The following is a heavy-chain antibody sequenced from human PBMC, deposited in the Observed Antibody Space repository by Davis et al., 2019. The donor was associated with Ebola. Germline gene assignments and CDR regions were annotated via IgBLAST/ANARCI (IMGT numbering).Heavy chain of an antibody. V-gene: IGHV3-30*03. CDR1: GFTFSSYG. CDR2: ISYDGSNK. CDR3: ARWYSPRYYYYYGMDV. J-gene: IGHJ6*04. D-gene: IGHD2-21*01. Sequence: PGGSLRLSCAASGFTFSSYGMHWVRQAPGKGLEWVAVISYDGSNKYYADSVKGRFTISRDNSKNTRYLQMNSLRAEDTAVYYCARWYSPRYYYYYGMDVWGKGTTITVSS.